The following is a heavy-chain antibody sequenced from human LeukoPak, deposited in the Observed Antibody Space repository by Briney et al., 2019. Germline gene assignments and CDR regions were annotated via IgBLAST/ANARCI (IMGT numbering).Heavy chain of an antibody. J-gene: IGHJ4*02. Sequence: SETLSLTCTVSAYSISSGYYWGWIRQPPGKGLEWIGSIYHSGNTYYNPSLKSRVTMSVDTSKNQFSLKLSSVTAADTAVYYCARGRHYYDSSSLNYWGQGTVVTVSS. CDR3: ARGRHYYDSSSLNY. CDR1: AYSISSGYY. CDR2: IYHSGNT. V-gene: IGHV4-38-2*02. D-gene: IGHD3-22*01.